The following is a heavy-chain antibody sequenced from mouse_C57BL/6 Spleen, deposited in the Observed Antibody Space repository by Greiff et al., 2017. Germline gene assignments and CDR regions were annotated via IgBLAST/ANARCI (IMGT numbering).Heavy chain of an antibody. CDR3: ARSGTDYAMDD. V-gene: IGHV5-4*03. Sequence: EVMLVESGGGLVKPGGSLKLSCAASGFTFSSYAMSWVRQTPEKRLEWVATISDGGSYTYYPDNVKGRFTISRDNAKNNLNLQMSHLKSEDTAMYYCARSGTDYAMDDWGQGTSVTVSS. J-gene: IGHJ4*01. D-gene: IGHD4-1*01. CDR1: GFTFSSYA. CDR2: ISDGGSYT.